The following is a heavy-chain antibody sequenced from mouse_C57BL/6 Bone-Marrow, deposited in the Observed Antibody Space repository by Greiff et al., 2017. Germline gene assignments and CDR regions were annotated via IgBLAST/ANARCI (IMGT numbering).Heavy chain of an antibody. Sequence: VQLQESGPGLVQPSQSLSITCTVSGFSLTSYGVHWVRQPPGKGLGWLGVLWSGGSTDYNAALIYRLSISKDNSKSQVFFKMNKLQTDATAVYDCASRGTCYAMDYWGRGTSVTVTS. CDR3: ASRGTCYAMDY. D-gene: IGHD2-14*01. V-gene: IGHV2-4*01. CDR2: LWSGGST. J-gene: IGHJ4*01. CDR1: GFSLTSYG.